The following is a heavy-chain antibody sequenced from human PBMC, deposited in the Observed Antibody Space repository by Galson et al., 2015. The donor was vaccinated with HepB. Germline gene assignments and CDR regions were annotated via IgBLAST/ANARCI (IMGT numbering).Heavy chain of an antibody. V-gene: IGHV4-59*08. CDR1: GGSISNYY. J-gene: IGHJ4*02. D-gene: IGHD3-16*01. Sequence: LSLTCTVSGGSISNYYWTWIRQPPGKGLEWIGYNYNSGTTHYNPSLKSRVSISVDTSKRQFSLNLRSVTAADTAVYYCARHDGFGIDYWGQGTLVTVSS. CDR3: ARHDGFGIDY. CDR2: NYNSGTT.